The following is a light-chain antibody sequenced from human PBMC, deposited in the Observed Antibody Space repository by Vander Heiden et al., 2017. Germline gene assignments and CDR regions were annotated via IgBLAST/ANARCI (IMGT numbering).Light chain of an antibody. CDR3: RQDYKIPHT. J-gene: IGKJ2*01. CDR1: QGIRND. Sequence: IQMTQSPSSLSASVGDRITIACRASQGIRNDLGWYQQKPGKAPKLLMYAASSLQSGVPSRFRGSGSGGDCTLTSSSLKAEDFATYYSRQDYKIPHTFGQGTKMETK. V-gene: IGKV1-6*01. CDR2: AAS.